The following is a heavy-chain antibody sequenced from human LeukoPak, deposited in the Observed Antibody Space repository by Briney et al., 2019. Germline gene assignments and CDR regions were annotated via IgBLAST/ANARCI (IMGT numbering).Heavy chain of an antibody. Sequence: SETLSLTCAVSGDSISNNNWWNWVRQPPGKGLEWVGHVYHSGATTYNPSLESRVTISVDKSNNQFSLELTSVTAADTAVYYCARDLRFREDFWGQGTLLTVSS. CDR2: VYHSGAT. CDR1: GDSISNNNW. V-gene: IGHV4-4*02. D-gene: IGHD3-10*01. J-gene: IGHJ4*02. CDR3: ARDLRFREDF.